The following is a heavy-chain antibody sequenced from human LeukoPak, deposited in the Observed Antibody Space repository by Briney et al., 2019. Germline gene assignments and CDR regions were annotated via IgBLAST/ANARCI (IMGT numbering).Heavy chain of an antibody. CDR1: GGSISSSSYY. V-gene: IGHV4-39*07. J-gene: IGHJ4*02. Sequence: PSETLSLTCTVSGGSISSSSYYWGWIRQPPGKGLEWIGSIYYSGSTYYNPSLKSRVTISVDTSKNQFSLKLSSVTAADTAVYYCARDPGIAARPYYFDYWGQGTLVTVSS. CDR2: IYYSGST. D-gene: IGHD6-6*01. CDR3: ARDPGIAARPYYFDY.